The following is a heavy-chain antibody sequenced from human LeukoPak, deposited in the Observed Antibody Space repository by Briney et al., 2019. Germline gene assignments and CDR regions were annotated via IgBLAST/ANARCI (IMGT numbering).Heavy chain of an antibody. CDR2: IYPGDSDT. CDR1: GYSFTSYW. CDR3: ARLPGGGNYGDYAYYGMDV. D-gene: IGHD4-17*01. V-gene: IGHV5-51*01. J-gene: IGHJ6*02. Sequence: GESLKISCKGSGYSFTSYWIGWVRQMPGKGLEWMGIIYPGDSDTRYSPSFQGQVTISADKSISTAYLQWSSLKASDTAMYYCARLPGGGNYGDYAYYGMDVWGQGTTVTVSS.